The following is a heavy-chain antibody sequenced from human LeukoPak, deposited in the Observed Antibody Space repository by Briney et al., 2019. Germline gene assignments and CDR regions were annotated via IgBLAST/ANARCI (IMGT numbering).Heavy chain of an antibody. Sequence: GGSLRLSCAASGFTFSSYAMSWVRQAPGKGLEWVSAISGSGGSTYYADSVKGRFTISRDNSKNTLYLQMNSLRAEDTAVYYCAKDLPVYYDSSGYFPHNDYWGRGTLVTISS. J-gene: IGHJ4*02. V-gene: IGHV3-23*01. CDR1: GFTFSSYA. CDR3: AKDLPVYYDSSGYFPHNDY. D-gene: IGHD3-22*01. CDR2: ISGSGGST.